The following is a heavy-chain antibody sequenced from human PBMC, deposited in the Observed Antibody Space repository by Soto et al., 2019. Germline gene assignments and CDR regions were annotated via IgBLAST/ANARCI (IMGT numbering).Heavy chain of an antibody. CDR2: IYYSGST. CDR1: GGSISSYY. Sequence: PSETLSLTCTVSGGSISSYYWSWIRQPPGKGLEWIGYIYYSGSTNYNPSLKSRVTISVDTSKNQFSLKLSSVTAADTAVYYCARPAYCSSTSCYRIDPWGQGTLVTVSS. J-gene: IGHJ5*02. D-gene: IGHD2-2*02. CDR3: ARPAYCSSTSCYRIDP. V-gene: IGHV4-59*08.